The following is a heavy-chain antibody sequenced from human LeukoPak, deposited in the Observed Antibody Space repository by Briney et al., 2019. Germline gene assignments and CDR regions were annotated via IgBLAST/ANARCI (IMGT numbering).Heavy chain of an antibody. CDR3: ARYGSGSYPPFDY. Sequence: SETLSLTCTVSGGSISSYYWSWMRQPPGKGLEWIGFIYYSGSTNYNPSLKSRVTVSVDTSKNQFSLKLSSVTAADTAVYYCARYGSGSYPPFDYWGQGILVTVSS. CDR2: IYYSGST. J-gene: IGHJ4*02. V-gene: IGHV4-59*01. D-gene: IGHD3-10*01. CDR1: GGSISSYY.